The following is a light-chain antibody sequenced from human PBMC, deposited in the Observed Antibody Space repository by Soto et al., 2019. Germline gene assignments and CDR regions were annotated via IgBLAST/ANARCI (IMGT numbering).Light chain of an antibody. J-gene: IGKJ1*01. V-gene: IGKV3-20*01. CDR2: GAS. CDR1: QSISSSY. CDR3: QQYGSSPPWT. Sequence: EIVLTQSPSTLSLSPGERATLSCRASQSISSSYLAWYQQKPGQAPRLLIYGASSRATGIPDRFSGSGSGTDFTLTISRLEPEDFAVYYCQQYGSSPPWTFGHGTKVEIK.